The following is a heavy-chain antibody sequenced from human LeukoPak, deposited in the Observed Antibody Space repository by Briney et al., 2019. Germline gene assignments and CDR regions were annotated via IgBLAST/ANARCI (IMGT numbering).Heavy chain of an antibody. CDR1: GYTFTSYA. V-gene: IGHV1-3*01. D-gene: IGHD4-17*01. CDR3: ARGFPSTVTTFDY. CDR2: IDAGNGNT. Sequence: ASVKVSCKASGYTFTSYAMHWVRQAPGQRLEWMGWIDAGNGNTKYSQKFQGRVTITRDTSASTAYMELSSLRSEDTAVYYCARGFPSTVTTFDYWGQGTLVTVSS. J-gene: IGHJ4*02.